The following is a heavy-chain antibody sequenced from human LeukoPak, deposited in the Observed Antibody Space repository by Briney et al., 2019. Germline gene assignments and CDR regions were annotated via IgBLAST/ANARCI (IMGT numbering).Heavy chain of an antibody. CDR1: GGSFSGYY. CDR3: ARAPMVRGRLIDY. Sequence: MTSETLSLTCAVYGGSFSGYYWSWIRQPPGKGLEWIGEINHSGSTNYNPSLKSRVTISVDTSKNQFSLKLSSVTAADTAVYYCARAPMVRGRLIDYWGQGTLVTVSS. J-gene: IGHJ4*02. D-gene: IGHD3-10*01. CDR2: INHSGST. V-gene: IGHV4-34*01.